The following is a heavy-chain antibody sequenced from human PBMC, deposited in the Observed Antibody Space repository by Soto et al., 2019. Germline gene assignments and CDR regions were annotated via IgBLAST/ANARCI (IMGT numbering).Heavy chain of an antibody. V-gene: IGHV5-51*01. CDR1: GYSFTSYW. Sequence: PGEALKISCKGSGYSFTSYWIGWVRQMPGKVLEWMGIIYPGDSDTRYSPSFQGQVTISADKSTSTAYLQWSSLKASDTAMYYCARLAYCGGDCYSRYYYYYGMDVWGQGXTVTVYS. J-gene: IGHJ6*02. D-gene: IGHD2-21*02. CDR3: ARLAYCGGDCYSRYYYYYGMDV. CDR2: IYPGDSDT.